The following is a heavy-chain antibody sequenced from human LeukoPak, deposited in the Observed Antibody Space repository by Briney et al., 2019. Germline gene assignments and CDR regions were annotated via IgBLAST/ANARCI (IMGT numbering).Heavy chain of an antibody. D-gene: IGHD5-18*01. CDR3: ARVSDTSMATPGFDS. V-gene: IGHV1-18*01. CDR2: VSTSNGAT. Sequence: ASVKVSCKTSGYNFNRYTITWVRQAPGQGLEWMGWVSTSNGATNYAEKFQGRVIMTTETVTKTAYMELRRLQSGDTAMYFCARVSDTSMATPGFDSWGQGTLVTVSP. J-gene: IGHJ4*02. CDR1: GYNFNRYT.